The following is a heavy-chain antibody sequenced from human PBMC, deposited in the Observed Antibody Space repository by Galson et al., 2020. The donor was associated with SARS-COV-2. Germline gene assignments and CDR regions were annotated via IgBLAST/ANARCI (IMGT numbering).Heavy chain of an antibody. V-gene: IGHV5-51*01. CDR1: GHSFTNYW. CDR2: IYPGDSDV. CDR3: ATTSRGRDGYNYGYYGMDV. Sequence: GESLKISCQGSGHSFTNYWIAWVRQMPGKGLEWMGFIYPGDSDVKYSSSFEGQVTISADKSINTAYLEWSSLRASDSAIYYCATTSRGRDGYNYGYYGMDVWGQGTTVTVSS. J-gene: IGHJ6*02. D-gene: IGHD5-12*01.